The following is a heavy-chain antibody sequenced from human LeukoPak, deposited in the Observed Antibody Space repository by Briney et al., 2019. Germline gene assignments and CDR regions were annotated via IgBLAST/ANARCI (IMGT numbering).Heavy chain of an antibody. D-gene: IGHD3-10*01. CDR1: GYSFTSSW. Sequence: GESLKISCQASGYSFTSSWIGWARQMPGKGLEWMAIINPGDSDTRYNPSFQGQVTISADKSISTVYSQWGSLKASDTAMYYCARQPGAGWFDPWGQGTLVTVSS. CDR3: ARQPGAGWFDP. CDR2: INPGDSDT. J-gene: IGHJ5*02. V-gene: IGHV5-51*01.